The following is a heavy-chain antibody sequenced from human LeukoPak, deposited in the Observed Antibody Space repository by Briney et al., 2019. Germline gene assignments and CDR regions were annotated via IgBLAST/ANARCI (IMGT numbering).Heavy chain of an antibody. CDR3: ARDSGHGWYDV. CDR2: INPNSGGT. J-gene: IGHJ5*02. Sequence: ASVKVSCKASGYTFTGYDMHWVRQAPGQGLEWMGRINPNSGGTNYAQKFQDRVTMTRDTSISTAYLELSRLTSDDTAVYYCARDSGHGWYDVWGQGTLVAVSS. CDR1: GYTFTGYD. V-gene: IGHV1-2*02.